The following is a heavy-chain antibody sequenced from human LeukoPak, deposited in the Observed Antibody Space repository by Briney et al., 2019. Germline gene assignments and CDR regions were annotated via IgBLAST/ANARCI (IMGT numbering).Heavy chain of an antibody. CDR3: ARAAYNWN. D-gene: IGHD1-1*01. V-gene: IGHV3-11*01. J-gene: IGHJ4*02. Sequence: PGGSLRLSCAASGFPLRDYCMSWIRQAPGKGLEWVSYISTSGSSRYYADSVRGRFTISRDNTKNSIYLQMNNLRAEDSALYYCARAAYNWNWGQGTLVTVS. CDR1: GFPLRDYC. CDR2: ISTSGSSR.